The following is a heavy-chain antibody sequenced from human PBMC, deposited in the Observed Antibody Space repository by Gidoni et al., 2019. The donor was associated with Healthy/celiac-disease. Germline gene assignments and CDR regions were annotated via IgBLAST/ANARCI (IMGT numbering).Heavy chain of an antibody. CDR2: IDPSDSYT. CDR1: GYSFTSYW. CDR3: ARSIAAAGTSSAFDI. Sequence: EVQLVQSGAAVKKPGESLRISCKGSGYSFTSYWISWVRQMPGKGLEWMGRIDPSDSYTNYSPSFQGHVTISADKSISTAYLQWSSLKASDTAMYYCARSIAAAGTSSAFDIWGQGTMVTVSS. D-gene: IGHD6-13*01. J-gene: IGHJ3*02. V-gene: IGHV5-10-1*03.